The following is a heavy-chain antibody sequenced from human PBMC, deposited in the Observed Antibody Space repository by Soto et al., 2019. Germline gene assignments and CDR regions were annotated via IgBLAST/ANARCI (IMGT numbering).Heavy chain of an antibody. V-gene: IGHV1-69*13. Sequence: ASVKVSCKASGGTFSSYAISWVRRAPGQGLEWMGGIIPIFGTANYAQKFQGRVTITADESTSTAYMELSSLRSEDTAVYYCARFAQSADYDYVWGSYRSPNYYGMDVWGQGTTVTVSS. CDR3: ARFAQSADYDYVWGSYRSPNYYGMDV. D-gene: IGHD3-16*02. CDR2: IIPIFGTA. CDR1: GGTFSSYA. J-gene: IGHJ6*02.